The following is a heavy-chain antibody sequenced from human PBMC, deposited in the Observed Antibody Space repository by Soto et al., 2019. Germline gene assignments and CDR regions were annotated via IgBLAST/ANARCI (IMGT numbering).Heavy chain of an antibody. J-gene: IGHJ4*02. Sequence: PSETLSLTCSVSAGSISNSSYLWGWVRQPPGKGLQWIGSVSHIGSTNYNPSLKSRVTMSVGTSKTRVSLNLTSLTAADTAIYYCTRANWYSEYWGQGTLVTVSS. D-gene: IGHD7-27*01. CDR3: TRANWYSEY. CDR2: VSHIGST. CDR1: AGSISNSSYL. V-gene: IGHV4-39*07.